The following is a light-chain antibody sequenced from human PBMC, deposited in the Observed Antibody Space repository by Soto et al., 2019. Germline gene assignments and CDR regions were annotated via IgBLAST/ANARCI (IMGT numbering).Light chain of an antibody. CDR1: SSDVGAYNY. J-gene: IGLJ1*01. CDR3: TSNEGTINFHYI. CDR2: GVN. Sequence: QSVLTQPPSASGSPGQSVTISCTGTSSDVGAYNYVSWYQHHPGKAPKLMVYGVNKRPSGVPDRFSGSKSGNTASLTVSGLQAEDEADSYCTSNEGTINFHYIFGIGSKV. V-gene: IGLV2-8*01.